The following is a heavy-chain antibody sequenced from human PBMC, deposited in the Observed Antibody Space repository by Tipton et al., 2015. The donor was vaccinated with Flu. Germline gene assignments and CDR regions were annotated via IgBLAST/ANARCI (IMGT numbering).Heavy chain of an antibody. V-gene: IGHV3-66*01. CDR2: IYSGGST. Sequence: SLRLSCAASGFTVSSNYMSWVRQAPGKGLEWVSVIYSGGSTYYADSVKGRFTISRDNSKNTLYLQMNSLRAEDTAVYYCARYSGSYYLDYWGQGTLVTVSS. CDR3: ARYSGSYYLDY. CDR1: GFTVSSNY. J-gene: IGHJ4*02. D-gene: IGHD1-26*01.